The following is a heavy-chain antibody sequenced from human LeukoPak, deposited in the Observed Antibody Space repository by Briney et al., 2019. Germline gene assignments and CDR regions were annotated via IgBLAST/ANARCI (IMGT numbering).Heavy chain of an antibody. CDR1: GXTFSSYE. J-gene: IGHJ3*02. D-gene: IGHD2/OR15-2a*01. CDR3: ARSNRDAFDM. V-gene: IGHV3-48*03. Sequence: HPGGSLRLSCAASGXTFSSYEMNWVRQGPGKGLEWVSYISSSGTTKYYADSVKGRFTLSRDNAKKSLSLQMNSLRAEYTAIYYCARSNRDAFDMWGQGTVVTVSS. CDR2: ISSSGTTK.